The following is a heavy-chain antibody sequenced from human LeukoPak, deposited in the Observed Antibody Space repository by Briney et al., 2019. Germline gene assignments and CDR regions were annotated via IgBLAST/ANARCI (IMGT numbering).Heavy chain of an antibody. CDR1: GFTFANSN. CDR3: ARDGWLGGSYSVDY. V-gene: IGHV3-48*02. J-gene: IGHJ4*02. CDR2: ITDSSSLI. Sequence: GGSLRLSCAASGFTFANSNMNWVRQAPGKGLEWVSYITDSSSLIYYADSVKGRFTISRDHATNSLYLQMNSLRDEDTAVYYCARDGWLGGSYSVDYWGQGTLVTVSS. D-gene: IGHD1-26*01.